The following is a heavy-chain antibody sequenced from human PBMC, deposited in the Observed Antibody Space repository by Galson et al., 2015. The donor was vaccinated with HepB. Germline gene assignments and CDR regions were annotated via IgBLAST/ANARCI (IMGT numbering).Heavy chain of an antibody. J-gene: IGHJ4*02. Sequence: SLRLSCAASGFTFSDYYMSWIRQAPGKGLEWVSYISSSSSYTNYADSVKGRFTISRDNAKNSLYLQMNSLRAEDTAVYYCARANYYDSSGYGYWGQGTLVTVSS. CDR1: GFTFSDYY. D-gene: IGHD3-22*01. CDR3: ARANYYDSSGYGY. CDR2: ISSSSSYT. V-gene: IGHV3-11*06.